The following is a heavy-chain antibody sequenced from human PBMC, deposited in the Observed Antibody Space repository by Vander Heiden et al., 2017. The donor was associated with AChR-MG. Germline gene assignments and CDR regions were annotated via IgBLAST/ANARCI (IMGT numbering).Heavy chain of an antibody. CDR3: ATRGYSYGRYYFDY. CDR1: GGSFSDYY. J-gene: IGHJ4*02. CDR2: INHSGST. D-gene: IGHD5-18*01. Sequence: QVQLQQWGAGLLKPSETLSLTCAVHGGSFSDYYGSGIRQPRGKGLEWIGEINHSGSTNYNPYLKSRVTISVDTSKNQFSLKLSSVTAADTAVFYCATRGYSYGRYYFDYWGQGTLVTVSS. V-gene: IGHV4-34*01.